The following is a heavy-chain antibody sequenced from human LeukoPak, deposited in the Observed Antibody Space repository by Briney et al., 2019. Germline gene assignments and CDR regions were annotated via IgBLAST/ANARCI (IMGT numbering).Heavy chain of an antibody. CDR1: GFTFSSYA. CDR3: AREIVVVDI. D-gene: IGHD1-26*01. J-gene: IGHJ4*02. CDR2: ISYDGSNK. Sequence: PGGSLRLSCAASGFTFSSYAMHWVRQAPGKGLEWVAIISYDGSNKYYADSVKGRFTISRDNSKNTLYVQMKSLRAEDTAVYYCAREIVVVDIWGQGTLVNVSS. V-gene: IGHV3-30-3*01.